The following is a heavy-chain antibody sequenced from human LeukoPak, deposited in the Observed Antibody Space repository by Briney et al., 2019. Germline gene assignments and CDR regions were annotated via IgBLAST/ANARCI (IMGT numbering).Heavy chain of an antibody. CDR2: FDPEDGET. D-gene: IGHD3-10*01. Sequence: GASVKVSCKVSGYTLTELSMHWVRQAPGKGLEWMGGFDPEDGETIYAQKFQGRVTMTEDTSTDTAYMELNSLRSEDTAVYYCATDPWGSGSYYSFRWGQGTLATVSS. J-gene: IGHJ4*02. V-gene: IGHV1-24*01. CDR1: GYTLTELS. CDR3: ATDPWGSGSYYSFR.